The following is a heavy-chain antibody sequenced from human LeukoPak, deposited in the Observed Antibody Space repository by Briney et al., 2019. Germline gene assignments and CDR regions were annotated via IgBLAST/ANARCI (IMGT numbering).Heavy chain of an antibody. J-gene: IGHJ4*02. D-gene: IGHD4-23*01. CDR2: INPYSGDT. CDR1: GYTFIGYH. V-gene: IGHV1-2*06. Sequence: GASVKVSCKASGYTFIGYHIHWVRQAPGQGLEWMGRINPYSGDTNFAQKFQGRVTMTRDTSITTAYMDLSSLTPDDTAVYFCASGQVVTRQPAFDYWGQGTLVTVSS. CDR3: ASGQVVTRQPAFDY.